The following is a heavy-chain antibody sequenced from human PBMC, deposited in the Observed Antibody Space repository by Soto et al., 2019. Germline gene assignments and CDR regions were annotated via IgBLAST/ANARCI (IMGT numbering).Heavy chain of an antibody. J-gene: IGHJ6*04. CDR1: RCTFSSYG. V-gene: IGHV3-30*18. CDR2: ISYGGSNI. Sequence: QVQLVESGGGVVQPGRSLRLSCAAARCTFSSYGMHWVRQAPGTGLEWVAAISYGGSNINYADAVKGRVTISRDNAKNAPVLAMASRSGGDTASYPCAKGLVGYVIGLQAYHSGMDVWGKGTTVTVSS. D-gene: IGHD2-21*01. CDR3: AKGLVGYVIGLQAYHSGMDV.